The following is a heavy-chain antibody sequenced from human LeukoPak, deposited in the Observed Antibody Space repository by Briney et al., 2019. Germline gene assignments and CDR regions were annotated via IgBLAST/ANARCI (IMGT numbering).Heavy chain of an antibody. CDR2: ISYDGSNK. V-gene: IGHV3-30*18. CDR3: AKEGYSSSWYFDY. Sequence: PGGSLRLSCAASGFTFSSYGMHWVRQAPGKGLEWVAVISYDGSNKYYADSVKGRFTISRDNSKNTLYLQMNSLRAEDTAVYYCAKEGYSSSWYFDYWGQGTLVTVSS. CDR1: GFTFSSYG. J-gene: IGHJ4*02. D-gene: IGHD6-13*01.